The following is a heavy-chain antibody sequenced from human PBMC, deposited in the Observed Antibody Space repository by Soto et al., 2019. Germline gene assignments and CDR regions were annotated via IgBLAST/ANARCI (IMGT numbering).Heavy chain of an antibody. CDR2: IYYSGRT. J-gene: IGHJ6*02. CDR1: GGSISPYY. Sequence: SETLSLTCTVSGGSISPYYWNWIRQPPGKGLEWIGFIYYSGRTNYNPSLKSRVTMSVDTSKNQFSLKLSSVTTADSAVYYCARGNYGSGRPYYYGMDVWGQAPTVTVSS. V-gene: IGHV4-59*01. CDR3: ARGNYGSGRPYYYGMDV. D-gene: IGHD3-10*01.